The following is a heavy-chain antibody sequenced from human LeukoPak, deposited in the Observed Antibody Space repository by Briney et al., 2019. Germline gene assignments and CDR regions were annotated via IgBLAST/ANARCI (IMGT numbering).Heavy chain of an antibody. CDR2: ITSSSSYA. V-gene: IGHV3-21*01. CDR1: GFTFSTYN. D-gene: IGHD5-18*01. J-gene: IGHJ4*02. CDR3: ARDRGGYSYGYHY. Sequence: PGGSLRLSCEASGFTFSTYNMNWVRQAPGKRLEWVSSITSSSSYAFYADSVKGRFTISRDNAKNSLYLQMNSLRAEDTAVYYCARDRGGYSYGYHYWGQGTLVTVSS.